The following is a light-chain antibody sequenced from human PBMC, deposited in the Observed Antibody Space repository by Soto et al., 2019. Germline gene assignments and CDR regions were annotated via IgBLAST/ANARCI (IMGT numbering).Light chain of an antibody. CDR2: GDS. Sequence: QSVLTPPPSVSGAPGQRVTISCTGSSSNIGAGYNVHWYQQVPGTAPKLLIYGDSNRPSGVPDRFSGSKSGTSASLAITGLQAEDEADYYSQSYDSSLSGWLFGGGTKLTVL. CDR1: SSNIGAGYN. CDR3: QSYDSSLSGWL. V-gene: IGLV1-40*01. J-gene: IGLJ3*02.